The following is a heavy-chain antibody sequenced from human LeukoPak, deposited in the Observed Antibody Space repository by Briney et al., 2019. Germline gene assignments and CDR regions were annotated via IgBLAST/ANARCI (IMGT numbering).Heavy chain of an antibody. J-gene: IGHJ5*02. CDR2: TYYRSKWYN. V-gene: IGHV6-1*01. CDR3: SRAPYSGSSQGWFDP. D-gene: IGHD1-26*01. CDR1: GDSVSSNSAA. Sequence: SQTLSLTCAISGDSVSSNSAAWNWIRQSPSRGLEWLGRTYYRSKWYNDYAVCVKSRITINADTSKNQFSLQLNSVTPEATAVYYCSRAPYSGSSQGWFDPWGQGTLVTVSS.